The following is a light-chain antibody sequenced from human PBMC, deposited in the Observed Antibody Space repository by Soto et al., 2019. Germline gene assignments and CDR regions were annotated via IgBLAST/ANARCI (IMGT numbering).Light chain of an antibody. Sequence: VLTQSPATLSLSPGESATLSCRASQNVGNNLAWYQQQSGQAPRLLIYAASDRATRVPARFSGRMSGTDFTLTISSLEPEDFATYFCQQRSRWPRGTFGRGTKLE. J-gene: IGKJ2*02. V-gene: IGKV3-11*01. CDR2: AAS. CDR3: QQRSRWPRGT. CDR1: QNVGNN.